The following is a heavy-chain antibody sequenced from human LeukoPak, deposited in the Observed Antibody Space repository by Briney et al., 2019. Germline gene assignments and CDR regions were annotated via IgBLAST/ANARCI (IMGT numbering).Heavy chain of an antibody. J-gene: IGHJ4*02. V-gene: IGHV1-18*01. CDR2: ISVYNGNT. CDR3: ARVGIVGATNDFDY. D-gene: IGHD1-26*01. CDR1: GYTFTSYG. Sequence: ASVKVSCKASGYTFTSYGISWVGQAAGQRVEGMGWISVYNGNTNYSQKLQGRVSMTTDTSTSTAYMELRSLRSDDTAVYYCARVGIVGATNDFDYWGQGTLVTVSS.